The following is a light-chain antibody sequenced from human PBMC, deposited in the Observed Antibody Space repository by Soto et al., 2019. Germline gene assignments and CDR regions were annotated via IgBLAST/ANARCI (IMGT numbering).Light chain of an antibody. CDR2: GAS. Sequence: EILLTRSPSTLSLSPGERATVSCRASQSVSSYLAWYQQKPGQAARLLIYGASSRATGIPERFSGSGSGTDFTLTISRTEPEDFAVYYCQQYGSFTFGQGTRLEIK. CDR3: QQYGSFT. J-gene: IGKJ5*01. V-gene: IGKV3-20*01. CDR1: QSVSSY.